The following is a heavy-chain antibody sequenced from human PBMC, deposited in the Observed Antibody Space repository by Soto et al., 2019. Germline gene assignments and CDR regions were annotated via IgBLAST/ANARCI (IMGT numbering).Heavy chain of an antibody. D-gene: IGHD2-2*01. CDR3: ARDITLPYCSSTRCYVYRSSGDAFDI. Sequence: EVQLVESGGGLVQPGGSLRLSCAASGFTFSSYWMSWVRQAPGKGLEWVANIKQDGSEKYYVDSVKGRFTISRDNAKNSLYVQMNSQRAEDTPVYYCARDITLPYCSSTRCYVYRSSGDAFDIWGPGTMVTVSS. J-gene: IGHJ3*02. CDR2: IKQDGSEK. CDR1: GFTFSSYW. V-gene: IGHV3-7*01.